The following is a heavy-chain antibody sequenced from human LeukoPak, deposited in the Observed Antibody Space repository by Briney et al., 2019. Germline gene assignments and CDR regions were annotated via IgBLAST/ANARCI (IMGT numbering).Heavy chain of an antibody. J-gene: IGHJ5*02. V-gene: IGHV4-59*01. CDR3: ARGHRYSYGYGWFDP. Sequence: SETLSLTCTVSGGSISSYYWSWIRQPPGKGLEWIGDIYYSGSTNYNPSLKSRVTISVDTSKNQFSLKLSSVTAADTAVYYCARGHRYSYGYGWFDPWGQGTRVTVSS. D-gene: IGHD5-18*01. CDR2: IYYSGST. CDR1: GGSISSYY.